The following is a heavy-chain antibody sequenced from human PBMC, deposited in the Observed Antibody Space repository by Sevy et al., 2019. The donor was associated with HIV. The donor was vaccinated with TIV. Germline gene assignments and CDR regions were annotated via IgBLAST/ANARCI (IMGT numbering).Heavy chain of an antibody. Sequence: CGSLRLSCAASGFTFSSYAMSWVRQAPGKGLERVSAISHSGDGTYYADSVKGRFTISRDNSKNTLYLEMNSLRAEDTAVYYWAKGTLVVPTVIYYYYGMSVWGQGTTVTVS. J-gene: IGHJ6*02. D-gene: IGHD2-2*02. V-gene: IGHV3-23*01. CDR2: ISHSGDGT. CDR3: AKGTLVVPTVIYYYYGMSV. CDR1: GFTFSSYA.